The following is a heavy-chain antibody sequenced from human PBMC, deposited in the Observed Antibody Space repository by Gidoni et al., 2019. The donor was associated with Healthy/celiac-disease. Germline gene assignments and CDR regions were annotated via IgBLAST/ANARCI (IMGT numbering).Heavy chain of an antibody. V-gene: IGHV4-34*01. D-gene: IGHD3-10*01. CDR3: ARATTMVRELGFDP. J-gene: IGHJ5*02. CDR2: INHSGST. Sequence: QVQLQQWGAGLLKPSETLSLTCAVYGGSFSGYYWSWIRQPPGKGLEWIGEINHSGSTNYNPSLKSRVTISVDTSKNQFSLKLSSVTAADTAVYYCARATTMVRELGFDPWGQGTLVTVSS. CDR1: GGSFSGYY.